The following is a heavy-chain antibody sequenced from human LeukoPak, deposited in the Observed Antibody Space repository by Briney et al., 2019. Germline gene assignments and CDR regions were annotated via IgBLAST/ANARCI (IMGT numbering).Heavy chain of an antibody. CDR3: ARSYSYGSRPFFDY. V-gene: IGHV1-8*03. CDR2: MNPNSGNT. J-gene: IGHJ4*02. D-gene: IGHD5-18*01. Sequence: ASVKVSCKASGYTFTSYDINWVRQATGQGLEWMGWMNPNSGNTGYAQKFQGRVTITRNTSISTAYMELSSLRSEDTAVYYCARSYSYGSRPFFDYWGQGTLVTVSS. CDR1: GYTFTSYD.